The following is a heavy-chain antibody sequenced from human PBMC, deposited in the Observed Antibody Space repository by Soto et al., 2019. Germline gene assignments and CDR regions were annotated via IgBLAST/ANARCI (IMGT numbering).Heavy chain of an antibody. V-gene: IGHV4-30-4*01. D-gene: IGHD3-9*01. CDR1: GGSISSGDYY. CDR3: AREGTDYDILTGYQYYFDY. CDR2: IYYSGST. J-gene: IGHJ4*02. Sequence: QVQRQESGPGLVKPSQTLSLTCTVSGGSISSGDYYWSWIRQPPGKGLEWIGYIYYSGSTYYNPSLKSRVTISVDTSKNQFSLKLSSVTAADTAVYYCAREGTDYDILTGYQYYFDYWGQGTLVTVSS.